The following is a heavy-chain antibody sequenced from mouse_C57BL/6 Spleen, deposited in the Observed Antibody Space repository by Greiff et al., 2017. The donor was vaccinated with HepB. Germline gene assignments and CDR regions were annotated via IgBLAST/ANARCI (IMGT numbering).Heavy chain of an antibody. J-gene: IGHJ4*01. CDR2: ISSGGDYI. V-gene: IGHV5-9-1*02. CDR3: TRDGGTTVANYYAMDY. CDR1: GFTFSSYA. D-gene: IGHD1-1*01. Sequence: EVQGVESGEGLVKPGGSLKLSCAASGFTFSSYAMSWVRQTPEKRLEWVAYISSGGDYIYYADTVKGRFTISRDNARNTLYLQMSSLKSEDTAMYYCTRDGGTTVANYYAMDYWGQGTSVTVSS.